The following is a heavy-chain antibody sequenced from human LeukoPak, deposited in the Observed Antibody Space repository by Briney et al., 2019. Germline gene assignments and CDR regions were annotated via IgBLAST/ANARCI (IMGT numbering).Heavy chain of an antibody. D-gene: IGHD2-15*01. J-gene: IGHJ4*02. CDR1: GGSISSGSYY. CDR3: ARGDFHAGYCSGGSCYKPGYYFDY. Sequence: SQTLSLTCTVSGGSISSGSYYWSWIRQPAGKGLEWIGRIYTSGSTNYNPSLKSRVTISVDTSKNQFSLKLSSVTAAGTAVYYCARGDFHAGYCSGGSCYKPGYYFDYWGQGTLVTVSS. CDR2: IYTSGST. V-gene: IGHV4-61*02.